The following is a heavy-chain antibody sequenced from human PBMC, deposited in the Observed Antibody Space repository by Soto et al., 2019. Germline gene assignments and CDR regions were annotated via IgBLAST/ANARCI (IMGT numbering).Heavy chain of an antibody. Sequence: ASVKVSSKASGYTFTSYGISWLRQAPGQGLEWMGWISAYNGNTNYAQKLQGRVTMTTDTSTSTAYMELRSLRSDDTAVYYCARFFFSFSRVLVDSFAFSTRGTTDL. D-gene: IGHD2-8*01. CDR2: ISAYNGNT. CDR3: ARFFFSFSRVLVDSFAFSTRGTTDL. CDR1: GYTFTSYG. V-gene: IGHV1-18*01. J-gene: IGHJ2*01.